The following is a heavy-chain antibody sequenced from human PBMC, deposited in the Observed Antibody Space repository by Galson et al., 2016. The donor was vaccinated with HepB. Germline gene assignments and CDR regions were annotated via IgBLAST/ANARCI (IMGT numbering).Heavy chain of an antibody. V-gene: IGHV4-39*01. CDR3: ARRVWNKIDY. CDR1: GDFVSSSSYY. CDR2: IYYSGST. J-gene: IGHJ4*02. Sequence: SETLSLTCTVSGDFVSSSSYYWGWIRQPPGKGLEWIGTIYYSGSTYHNPSLKSRVTISLDTSKNQFSLKLSSVTAADTAVCYCARRVWNKIDYWGQGTLVTVSS. D-gene: IGHD1/OR15-1a*01.